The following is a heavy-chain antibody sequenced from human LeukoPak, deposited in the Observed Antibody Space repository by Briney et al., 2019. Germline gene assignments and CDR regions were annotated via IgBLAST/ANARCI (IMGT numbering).Heavy chain of an antibody. CDR3: AKFLPTHIVVANYYFDY. CDR2: ISGSGGST. V-gene: IGHV3-23*01. Sequence: GGSLRLSCAASGFTFSSYAMNWVRQAPAKGLEWVSAISGSGGSTYYADSVKGRFTISRDNSKNTLYLQMNSLRAEDTAVYYCAKFLPTHIVVANYYFDYWGQGTLVTVSS. D-gene: IGHD2-21*01. J-gene: IGHJ4*02. CDR1: GFTFSSYA.